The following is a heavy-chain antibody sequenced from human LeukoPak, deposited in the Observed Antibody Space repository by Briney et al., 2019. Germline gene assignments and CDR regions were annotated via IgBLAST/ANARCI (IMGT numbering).Heavy chain of an antibody. CDR3: AKAPIYASGSFRYYFDY. D-gene: IGHD3-10*01. Sequence: GGSLRLSCAASGFTFDDYAMHWVRQAPGKGLEWVSGISWNSGTIDYAGSVKGRFTISRDNAKNSLYLQMNSLGPEDTALYYCAKAPIYASGSFRYYFDYWGQGTLVAVSS. CDR2: ISWNSGTI. J-gene: IGHJ4*02. V-gene: IGHV3-9*01. CDR1: GFTFDDYA.